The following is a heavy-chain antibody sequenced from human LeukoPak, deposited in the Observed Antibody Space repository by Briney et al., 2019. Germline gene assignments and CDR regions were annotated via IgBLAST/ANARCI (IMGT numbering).Heavy chain of an antibody. Sequence: GGSLRLTCTASGFTFNHYGMHWVRQAPGRRLEWVAGIWYDGTNKYYADSVKGRFTISRDNSKNTLYLQMSSLRAEDTAVYYCARDRSSYEYYFDYWGQGTLVTVSS. J-gene: IGHJ4*02. CDR2: IWYDGTNK. V-gene: IGHV3-30*19. CDR3: ARDRSSYEYYFDY. CDR1: GFTFNHYG. D-gene: IGHD5-12*01.